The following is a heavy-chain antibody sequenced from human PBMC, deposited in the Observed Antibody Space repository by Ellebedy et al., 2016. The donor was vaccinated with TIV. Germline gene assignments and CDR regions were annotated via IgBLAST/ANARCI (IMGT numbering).Heavy chain of an antibody. Sequence: SGPTLVKPTQTLTLTCTFSGFSLSTSGVGVGWIRQPPGKALEWLALIYWDDDNRYNPFLRSRLAVTKDTSKNQVVLTMTNMDPVDTATYYCAHRGLDSSNWYGNWFDPWGQGTLVTVSS. V-gene: IGHV2-5*02. CDR3: AHRGLDSSNWYGNWFDP. CDR1: GFSLSTSGVG. CDR2: IYWDDDN. J-gene: IGHJ5*02. D-gene: IGHD6-13*01.